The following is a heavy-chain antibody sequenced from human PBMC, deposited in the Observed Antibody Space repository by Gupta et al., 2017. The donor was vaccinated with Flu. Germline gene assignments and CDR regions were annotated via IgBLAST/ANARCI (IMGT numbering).Heavy chain of an antibody. Sequence: QVQLGESGGGVVQPGPSLRRSWVGSGFRFGSYGMQWVRQAPGQGLEWLAIILYDVSNKYYADSVKGRFTISRDNSKNTLFLQMNSLRAEDTAVYYCARGGQYQLSRENYWGQGTLVTVSS. CDR2: ILYDVSNK. J-gene: IGHJ4*02. CDR3: ARGGQYQLSRENY. CDR1: GFRFGSYG. D-gene: IGHD2-2*01. V-gene: IGHV3-33*01.